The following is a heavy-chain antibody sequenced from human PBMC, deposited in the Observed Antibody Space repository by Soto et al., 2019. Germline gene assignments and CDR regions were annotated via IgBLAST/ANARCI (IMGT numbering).Heavy chain of an antibody. CDR3: AKDRPTIVVVPAAMFRIDP. V-gene: IGHV3-23*01. CDR2: ISGSGGST. CDR1: GFTFSSYA. D-gene: IGHD2-2*01. J-gene: IGHJ5*02. Sequence: ESGGGLVQPGGSLRLSCAASGFTFSSYAMSWVRQAPGKGLEWVSAISGSGGSTYYADSVKGRFTISRDNSKNTLYLQMNSLRAEDTAVYYCAKDRPTIVVVPAAMFRIDPWGQGTLVTVSS.